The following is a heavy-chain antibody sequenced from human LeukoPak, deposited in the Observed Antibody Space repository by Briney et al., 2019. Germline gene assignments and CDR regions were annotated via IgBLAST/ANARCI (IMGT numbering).Heavy chain of an antibody. V-gene: IGHV3-64*01. CDR2: ISSNGGST. CDR3: ARDGYSSSWYPKH. J-gene: IGHJ1*01. D-gene: IGHD6-13*01. Sequence: GGSLRLSCAAPGFTFSSYAMHWVRQAPGKGLEYVSAISSNGGSTYYANSVKGRFTISRDNSKNTLYLQMGSLGAEDMAVYYCARDGYSSSWYPKHWGQGTLVTVSS. CDR1: GFTFSSYA.